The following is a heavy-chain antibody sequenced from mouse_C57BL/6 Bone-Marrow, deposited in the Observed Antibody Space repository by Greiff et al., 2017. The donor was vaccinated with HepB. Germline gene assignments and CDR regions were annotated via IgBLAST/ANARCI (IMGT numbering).Heavy chain of an antibody. Sequence: QVQLKQPGAELVKPGASVKMSCKASGYTFTSYWITWVKQRPGQGLEWIGDIYPGSGSTNYNDKFKSKATLTVDTSSSTAYMQLSSLTSEDSAVYYCARSGYYGPYWYFDVWGTGTTVTVSS. CDR2: IYPGSGST. J-gene: IGHJ1*03. CDR1: GYTFTSYW. D-gene: IGHD1-1*01. CDR3: ARSGYYGPYWYFDV. V-gene: IGHV1-55*01.